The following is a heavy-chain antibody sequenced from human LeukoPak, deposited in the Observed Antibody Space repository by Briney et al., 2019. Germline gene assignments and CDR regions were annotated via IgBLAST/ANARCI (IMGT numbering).Heavy chain of an antibody. J-gene: IGHJ4*02. V-gene: IGHV3-23*01. Sequence: GGSLRLSCAVSGFSLSRYAMSWVRKAPGKGLEWVSASDSGGSTYYADSVKGRFTISRDNSRNTLYLQMNTLRAEDTAVYYCARDQGASSSPHFDYWGQGTLVTVSS. CDR1: GFSLSRYA. D-gene: IGHD6-6*01. CDR2: SDSGGST. CDR3: ARDQGASSSPHFDY.